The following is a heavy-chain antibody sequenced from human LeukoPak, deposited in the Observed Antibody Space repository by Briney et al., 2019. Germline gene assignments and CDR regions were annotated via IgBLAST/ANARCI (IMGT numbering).Heavy chain of an antibody. CDR2: FDPEDGET. J-gene: IGHJ4*02. CDR1: GGTFSSYA. V-gene: IGHV1-24*01. Sequence: ASVKVSCKASGGTFSSYAISWVRQAPGKGLEWMGGFDPEDGETIYAQKFQGRVTMTEDTSTDTAYMELSSLRSEDTAVYYCATETVELRVCWGQGTLVTVSS. CDR3: ATETVELRVC. D-gene: IGHD1-26*01.